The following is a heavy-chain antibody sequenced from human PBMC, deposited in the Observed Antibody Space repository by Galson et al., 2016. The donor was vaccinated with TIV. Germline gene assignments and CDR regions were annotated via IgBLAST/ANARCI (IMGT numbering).Heavy chain of an antibody. CDR3: ARERGPGYCDDSRCYGYYGMDV. V-gene: IGHV1-2*05. J-gene: IGHJ6*02. CDR1: GYTFSHYY. D-gene: IGHD2-2*03. CDR2: INPKNGAT. Sequence: CKASGYTFSHYYLHWVRQAPGQGLEWMGRINPKNGATDYALKFQGRVTMTRDTSISIAYMELSSLRSDDTVVYYCARERGPGYCDDSRCYGYYGMDVWGQGTTVTVSS.